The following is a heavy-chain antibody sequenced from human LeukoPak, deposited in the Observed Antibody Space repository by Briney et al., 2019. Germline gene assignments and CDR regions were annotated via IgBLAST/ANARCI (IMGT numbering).Heavy chain of an antibody. J-gene: IGHJ4*02. CDR2: ISYDGSNK. CDR1: GFTFSSYA. CDR3: ARASRFGITGTSFDY. V-gene: IGHV3-30-3*01. Sequence: GGSLRLSCAASGFTFSSYAMHWVRQAPGKGLEWVAVISYDGSNKYYADSVKGRFTISRDNSKNTLYLQMNSLRAEDTAVYYCARASRFGITGTSFDYWGQGTLVTVSS. D-gene: IGHD1-7*01.